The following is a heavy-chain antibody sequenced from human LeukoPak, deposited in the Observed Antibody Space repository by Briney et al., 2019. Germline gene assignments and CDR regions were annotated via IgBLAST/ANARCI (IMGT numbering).Heavy chain of an antibody. CDR2: INRDGSEK. CDR3: ATYDSWSGYNIAY. V-gene: IGHV3-7*03. Sequence: GGSLRLSCVVSGFTLSSRWMMWVRQAPGKGLEWMTNINRDGSEKNYVDSVKGRFTITRDNAENSLYLQMNSLKVEDTAVYYCATYDSWSGYNIAYWGQGTLVTVSS. CDR1: GFTLSSRW. J-gene: IGHJ4*02. D-gene: IGHD3-3*01.